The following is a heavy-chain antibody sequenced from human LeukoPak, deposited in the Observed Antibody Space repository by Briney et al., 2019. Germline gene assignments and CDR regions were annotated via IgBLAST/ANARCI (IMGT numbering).Heavy chain of an antibody. J-gene: IGHJ3*02. CDR2: IKSKTDGGTR. CDR3: TTFDYAAFLI. CDR1: GFTSSNAW. D-gene: IGHD4/OR15-4a*01. V-gene: IGHV3-15*01. Sequence: PGGSLRLSCAVSGFTSSNAWMSWVRQAPGKGLEWVGRIKSKTDGGTRDYAAPVKGRFTISRDDSKNTLYLQMNSLKTEDTAVYYCTTFDYAAFLIWGQGTMVTLSS.